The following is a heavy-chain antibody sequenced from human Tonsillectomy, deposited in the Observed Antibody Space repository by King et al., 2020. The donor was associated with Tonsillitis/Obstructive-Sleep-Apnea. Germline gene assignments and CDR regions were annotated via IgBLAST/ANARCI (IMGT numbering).Heavy chain of an antibody. CDR3: AIAPWSGSPTNPDYYMDV. CDR1: GGSISSGGYY. V-gene: IGHV4-31*01. CDR2: IYYSGST. D-gene: IGHD3-3*01. J-gene: IGHJ6*03. Sequence: VQLQESGPGLVKPSQTLSLTCTVSGGSISSGGYYWSWIRQHPGKGLEWIGYIYYSGSTYYNPSLKSLVTISVDTSKNQFSLKLSSVTAAATAVYYCAIAPWSGSPTNPDYYMDVWGKGTTVTVSS.